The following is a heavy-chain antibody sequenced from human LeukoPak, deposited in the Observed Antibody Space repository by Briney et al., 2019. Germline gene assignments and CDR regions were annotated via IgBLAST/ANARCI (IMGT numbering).Heavy chain of an antibody. V-gene: IGHV1-46*01. J-gene: IGHJ4*02. CDR2: INPSGGST. CDR1: GYTFTSYY. CDR3: ARESLTYSGSYY. Sequence: ASVKVSCTASGYTFTSYYMHWVRQAPGQGLEWMGIINPSGGSTSYAQKFQGRVTTTRDTSTSTVYMELSSLRSEDTAVYYCARESLTYSGSYYWGQGTLVTVSS. D-gene: IGHD1-26*01.